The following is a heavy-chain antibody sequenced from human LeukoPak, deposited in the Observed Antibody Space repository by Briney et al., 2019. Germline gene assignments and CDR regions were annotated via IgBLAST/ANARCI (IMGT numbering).Heavy chain of an antibody. J-gene: IGHJ4*02. CDR1: GFTVSNNY. Sequence: GGSLRLSCAASGFTVSNNYMSWVRQPPGKGLEWVSVIYSGGSTSYADSVKGRFTISRDTAKNTVSLQMNSLRAEDTAVYYCARPYSYSSHAVDYWGQGTLVTVSS. CDR3: ARPYSYSSHAVDY. V-gene: IGHV3-53*01. D-gene: IGHD6-13*01. CDR2: IYSGGST.